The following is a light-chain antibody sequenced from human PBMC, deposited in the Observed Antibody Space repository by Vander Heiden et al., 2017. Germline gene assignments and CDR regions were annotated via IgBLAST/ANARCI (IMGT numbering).Light chain of an antibody. Sequence: DIQMTQFPSTLSASVGDRVTITCRASQRISSWLAWYQQKPGKAPKLLIHKASSLESGVPSRFSGSGSGTEFTLTINSLQPDDFATYYCRQYDSYSPWTFGQGTKVEIK. J-gene: IGKJ1*01. CDR1: QRISSW. CDR2: KAS. CDR3: RQYDSYSPWT. V-gene: IGKV1-5*03.